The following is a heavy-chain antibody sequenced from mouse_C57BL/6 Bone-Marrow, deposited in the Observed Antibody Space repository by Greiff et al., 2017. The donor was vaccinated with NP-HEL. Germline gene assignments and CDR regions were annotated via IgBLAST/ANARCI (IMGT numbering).Heavy chain of an antibody. V-gene: IGHV1-52*01. CDR1: GYTFTSYW. Sequence: QVHLQPPGPALVRPGYSVKLSCKASGYTFTSYWLHWVKQCPIHGLDWIGNIHPSDSETYYNPQFKDKATLTVDKSSSTAYMQLISLTSEDSAVSYCARGYYYGPYWYFYVWGTGTTVTVSS. D-gene: IGHD1-1*01. CDR3: ARGYYYGPYWYFYV. CDR2: IHPSDSET. J-gene: IGHJ1*03.